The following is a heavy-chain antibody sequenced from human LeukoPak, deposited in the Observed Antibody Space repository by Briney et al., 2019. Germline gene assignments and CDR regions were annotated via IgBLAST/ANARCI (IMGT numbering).Heavy chain of an antibody. J-gene: IGHJ4*02. Sequence: GGSLRLSCAASGFTFDDYAMHWVRQAPGKGLEWVSGISWNSDSIGYADSVKGRFTISRDNAKNSLYLQMNSLRAEDTALYYCAKGPRGWYEVYFDYWGQGTLVTVSS. CDR2: ISWNSDSI. D-gene: IGHD6-19*01. CDR3: AKGPRGWYEVYFDY. V-gene: IGHV3-9*01. CDR1: GFTFDDYA.